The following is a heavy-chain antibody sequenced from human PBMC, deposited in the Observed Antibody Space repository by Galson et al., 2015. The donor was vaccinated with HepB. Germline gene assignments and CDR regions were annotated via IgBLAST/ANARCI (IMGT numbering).Heavy chain of an antibody. Sequence: QSGAEVTKPGGSLKISCKGSGYSFTSYWIGWVRQMPGKGLEWMGIIYPGDSDTRYSPSFQGQVTISADKSISTAYLQWSSLKASDTAMYYCARHSATESSSGGAFDIWGQGTMVTVSS. CDR3: ARHSATESSSGGAFDI. V-gene: IGHV5-51*01. D-gene: IGHD6-13*01. CDR2: IYPGDSDT. J-gene: IGHJ3*02. CDR1: GYSFTSYW.